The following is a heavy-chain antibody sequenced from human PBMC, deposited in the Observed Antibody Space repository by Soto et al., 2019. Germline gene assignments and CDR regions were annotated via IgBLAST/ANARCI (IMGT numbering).Heavy chain of an antibody. V-gene: IGHV1-3*01. CDR3: ASADILTGYLVY. CDR2: INAGNGNT. J-gene: IGHJ4*02. Sequence: ASVKVSCKASGYTFTSYAMHWVRQAPGQRLEWMGWINAGNGNTKYSQKFQGRVTITRDTSASTAYMELSSLRSEDTAVYYCASADILTGYLVYWGQGTLVTVSS. CDR1: GYTFTSYA. D-gene: IGHD3-9*01.